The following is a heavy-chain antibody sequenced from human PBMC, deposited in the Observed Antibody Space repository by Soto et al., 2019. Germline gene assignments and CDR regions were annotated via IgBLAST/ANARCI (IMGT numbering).Heavy chain of an antibody. CDR2: VYNSGNT. CDR3: ARTHWVSGTEY. V-gene: IGHV4-4*07. J-gene: IGHJ4*02. D-gene: IGHD6-19*01. Sequence: QVQLQESGPGLVKPSETLSLTCTVSGGSMTGYFWSWIRQPAGKALEWIGHVYNSGNTDYNPSLPSRISMAVDTSKRQFSLKVKSVTAADTAVYYCARTHWVSGTEYWGQGILATVSS. CDR1: GGSMTGYF.